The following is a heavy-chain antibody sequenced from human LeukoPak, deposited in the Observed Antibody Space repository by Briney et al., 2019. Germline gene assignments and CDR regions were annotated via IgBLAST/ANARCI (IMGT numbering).Heavy chain of an antibody. CDR1: GFTFNNYW. J-gene: IGHJ3*02. CDR3: AREVPGAMNAFDI. CDR2: IKEDGSDK. D-gene: IGHD2-2*01. Sequence: GGSLRLSCAASGFTFNNYWMTWVRQAPGKGLERVANIKEDGSDKYYLGSVKGRLTISRDNAKNSLYLQMSSLSAEDTALYYCAREVPGAMNAFDIWDQGTMVTVSS. V-gene: IGHV3-7*01.